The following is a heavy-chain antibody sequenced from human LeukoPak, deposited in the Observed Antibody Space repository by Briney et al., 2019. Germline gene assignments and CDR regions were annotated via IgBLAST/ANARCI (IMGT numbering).Heavy chain of an antibody. V-gene: IGHV4-34*01. J-gene: IGHJ4*02. CDR2: INHSGST. CDR1: GGSFSGYC. CDR3: ARAHEWELPSD. D-gene: IGHD1-26*01. Sequence: SETLSLTCAVYGGSFSGYCWSWIRQPPGKGLEWIGEINHSGSTNYNPSLKSRVTISVDTSKNQFSLKLSSVTAADTAVYYCARAHEWELPSDWGQGTLVTVSS.